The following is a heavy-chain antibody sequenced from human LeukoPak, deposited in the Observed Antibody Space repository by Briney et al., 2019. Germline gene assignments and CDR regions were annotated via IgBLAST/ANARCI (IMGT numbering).Heavy chain of an antibody. CDR3: AKGSSSWYWSHWFDP. J-gene: IGHJ5*02. CDR1: GFTFSSYG. V-gene: IGHV3-33*06. Sequence: GGSLRLSCAASGFTFSSYGMHWVRQAPGKGLEWVAVIWYDGSNKYYADSVKGRFTISRDNSKNTLYLQMNSLRAEDTAVYYCAKGSSSWYWSHWFDPWGQGTLVTVSS. D-gene: IGHD6-13*01. CDR2: IWYDGSNK.